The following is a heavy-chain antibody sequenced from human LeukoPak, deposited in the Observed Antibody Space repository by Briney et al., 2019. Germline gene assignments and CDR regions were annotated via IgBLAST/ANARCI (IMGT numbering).Heavy chain of an antibody. CDR2: INSNGGST. D-gene: IGHD6-13*01. V-gene: IGHV3-64*01. Sequence: QSGGSLRLSCAASGFAFSAYGMHWVRQAPGKGLEYVSAINSNGGSTYYANSVKGRFTVSRDNSKNTLYLPMGSLRGEDMAVYYCAREGSNGESDFWGQGTLVTVSS. J-gene: IGHJ4*02. CDR1: GFAFSAYG. CDR3: AREGSNGESDF.